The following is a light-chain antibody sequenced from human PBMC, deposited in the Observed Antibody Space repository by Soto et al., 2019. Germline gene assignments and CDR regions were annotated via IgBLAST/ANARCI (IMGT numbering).Light chain of an antibody. Sequence: ENVLTQSPGTLSLSPGQRSTLSCRASHTISSSYLAWYQQKPGQAPRLLIYAISDRATGVPDRFRGSGSGTDFTLTITRLEPEDSAVYYCQKYGSSPRTCGQGTKVDIK. J-gene: IGKJ1*01. V-gene: IGKV3-20*01. CDR3: QKYGSSPRT. CDR1: HTISSSY. CDR2: AIS.